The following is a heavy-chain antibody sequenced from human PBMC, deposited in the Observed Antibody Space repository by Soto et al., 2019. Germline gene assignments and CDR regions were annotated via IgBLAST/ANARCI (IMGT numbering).Heavy chain of an antibody. CDR1: GFTFSSYA. CDR2: ISGSGGAT. CDR3: AKVNDFWSGYPMDV. D-gene: IGHD3-3*01. Sequence: PGGSLRLSCAASGFTFSSYAMSWVRQAPGKGLEWVSAISGSGGATNYAESVKGRFSISRDNSKNTLYLQMNSLRAEDTAVYYCAKVNDFWSGYPMDVWGKGTTVTVSS. V-gene: IGHV3-23*01. J-gene: IGHJ6*03.